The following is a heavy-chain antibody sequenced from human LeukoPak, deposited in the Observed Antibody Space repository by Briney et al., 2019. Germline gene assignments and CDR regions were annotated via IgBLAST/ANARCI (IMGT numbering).Heavy chain of an antibody. J-gene: IGHJ4*02. Sequence: GGSLRLSCAASGFTLSSYAMSWVRQAPGKGLEWVSAISGSGRSTYYADFVKGRFTISRDDSKSTLYLQMNSLRAEDTAVYYCAKAINRIAVAVTTLFDYWGQGTLVTVSS. CDR3: AKAINRIAVAVTTLFDY. CDR1: GFTLSSYA. V-gene: IGHV3-23*01. D-gene: IGHD6-19*01. CDR2: ISGSGRST.